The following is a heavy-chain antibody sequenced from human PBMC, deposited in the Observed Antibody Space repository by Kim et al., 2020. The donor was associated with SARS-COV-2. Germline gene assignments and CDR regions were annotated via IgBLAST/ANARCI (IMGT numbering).Heavy chain of an antibody. CDR1: GGSISSGDYY. D-gene: IGHD3-16*02. CDR3: ARVRGLGGLIVFDY. Sequence: SETLSLTCTVSGGSISSGDYYWSWIRQPPGKGLEWIGYIYYSGSTYYNPSLKSRLTISVDTSRNQFSLRLSSVTAADTAVYYCARVRGLGGLIVFDYWGQGTLVTVSS. V-gene: IGHV4-30-4*01. J-gene: IGHJ4*02. CDR2: IYYSGST.